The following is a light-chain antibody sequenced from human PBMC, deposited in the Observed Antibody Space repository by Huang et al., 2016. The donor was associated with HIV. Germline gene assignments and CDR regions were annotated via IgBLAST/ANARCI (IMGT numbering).Light chain of an antibody. CDR1: LGISSW. Sequence: DIQMTQSPSTLSASVGDRVTITCRASLGISSWLAWYQQKPGKAPKLLIYKASSLESGVPSRFSGSGAGTEFTLTISSLQPDDFATYYCQQYTTYFPTFGQGTKLEIK. CDR3: QQYTTYFPT. J-gene: IGKJ2*01. V-gene: IGKV1-5*03. CDR2: KAS.